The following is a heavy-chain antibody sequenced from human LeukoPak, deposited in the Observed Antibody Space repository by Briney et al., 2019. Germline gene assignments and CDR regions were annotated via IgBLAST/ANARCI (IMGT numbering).Heavy chain of an antibody. D-gene: IGHD4-11*01. CDR2: ISGSGGST. V-gene: IGHV3-23*01. CDR3: SRPTTLYY. CDR1: GFTFSSYA. J-gene: IGHJ4*02. Sequence: GGSLRLSCAASGFTFSSYAMSWVRQAPGKGLEWVSAISGSGGSTYYADSVKGRFTISRANSKNTLHLQMNSLRAEDTAVYYFSRPTTLYYWGQGTLGTVSS.